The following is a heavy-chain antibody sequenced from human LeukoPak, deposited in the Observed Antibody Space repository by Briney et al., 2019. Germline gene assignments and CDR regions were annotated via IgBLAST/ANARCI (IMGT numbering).Heavy chain of an antibody. CDR2: IIPIFGTA. CDR1: GGTFSSYA. V-gene: IGHV1-69*05. CDR3: ARDRTLWAVAGTDPQGAFDI. J-gene: IGHJ3*02. D-gene: IGHD6-19*01. Sequence: SVKVSCKASGGTFSSYAISRVRQAPGQGLEWMGRIIPIFGTANYAQKFQGRVTITTDESTSTAYMELSSLRSEDTAVYYCARDRTLWAVAGTDPQGAFDIWGQGTMVTVSS.